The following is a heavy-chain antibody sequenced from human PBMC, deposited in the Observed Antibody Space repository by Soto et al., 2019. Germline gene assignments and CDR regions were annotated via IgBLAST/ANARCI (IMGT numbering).Heavy chain of an antibody. D-gene: IGHD2-15*01. CDR3: AGLAATHYYYYYYMDV. V-gene: IGHV5-51*03. Sequence: EVQLVQSGAEVKKPGESLKISCKGSGYSFTSYWIGWVRQMPGKGLEWMGIIYPGDSDTRYSPSFQGQVTISADKSISTAYLQWSSLKASDTAMYYCAGLAATHYYYYYYMDVWGKGTTVTVSS. CDR2: IYPGDSDT. J-gene: IGHJ6*03. CDR1: GYSFTSYW.